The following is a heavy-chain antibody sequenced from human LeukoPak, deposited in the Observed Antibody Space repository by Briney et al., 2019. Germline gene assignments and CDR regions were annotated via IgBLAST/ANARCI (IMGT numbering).Heavy chain of an antibody. CDR3: ARKIASVGYFDY. CDR1: GYSISSSNW. CDR2: IYYSGTT. Sequence: TSDTLSLTCAVSGYSISSSNWWGWIRQPPGKGLEWIGYIYYSGTTNYNPSLKSRVTMSVDTSKNQFSLKLSSVTALDTAVYYCARKIASVGYFDYWGQGTLVTVSS. V-gene: IGHV4-28*06. J-gene: IGHJ4*02. D-gene: IGHD6-13*01.